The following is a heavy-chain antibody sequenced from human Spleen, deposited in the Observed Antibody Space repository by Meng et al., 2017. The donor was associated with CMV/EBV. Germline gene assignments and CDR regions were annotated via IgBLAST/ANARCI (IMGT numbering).Heavy chain of an antibody. J-gene: IGHJ3*02. CDR2: IKQDGSEK. CDR1: GFTFSSYW. D-gene: IGHD2-2*02. V-gene: IGHV3-7*03. Sequence: GESLKISCAASGFTFSSYWMSWVRQAPGKGLEWVANIKQDGSEKYYVDSVKGRFTISRDNSKNTLYLQMNSLRAEDTAVYYCAKEARYCSSTSCYIQSAFDIWGQGTMVTVSS. CDR3: AKEARYCSSTSCYIQSAFDI.